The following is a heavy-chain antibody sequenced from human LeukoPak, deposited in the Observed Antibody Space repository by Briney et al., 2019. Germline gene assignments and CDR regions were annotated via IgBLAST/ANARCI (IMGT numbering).Heavy chain of an antibody. CDR2: FDPEDGET. J-gene: IGHJ4*02. V-gene: IGHV1-24*01. CDR3: ATATVTTLVVDYFDY. CDR1: GYTLTELS. Sequence: ASVKVSCKVSGYTLTELSMHWVRQAPGKGLEWMGGFDPEDGETIYAQKFQGRVTITEDTSTDTAYMELSSLRSEDTAVYYCATATVTTLVVDYFDYWGQGTLVTVSS. D-gene: IGHD4-17*01.